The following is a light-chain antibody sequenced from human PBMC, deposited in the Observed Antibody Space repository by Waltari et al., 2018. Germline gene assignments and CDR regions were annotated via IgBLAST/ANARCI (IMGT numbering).Light chain of an antibody. CDR2: DAS. CDR1: QSVGTY. CDR3: QQRRNWPLT. Sequence: EIVLTQSPAILSFSPGERATLSCRASQSVGTYLAWYQQRPGQSPRLRISDASYRTTGIPARFSGSGSETDFTLTISSLQPEDFAVYYCQQRRNWPLTFGGGTRVQI. V-gene: IGKV3-11*01. J-gene: IGKJ4*01.